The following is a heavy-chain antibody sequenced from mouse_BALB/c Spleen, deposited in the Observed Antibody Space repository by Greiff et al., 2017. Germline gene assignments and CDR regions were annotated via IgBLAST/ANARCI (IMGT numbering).Heavy chain of an antibody. Sequence: QVQLKESGPGILQPSQTLSLTCSFSGFSLSTSGMGVSWIRQPSGKGLEWLAHIYWDDDKRYNPSLKSRLTISKDTSRNQVFLKITSVDTADTATYYCARSHYYGSSMFLYAMDYWGQGTSVTVSS. CDR3: ARSHYYGSSMFLYAMDY. CDR2: IYWDDDK. V-gene: IGHV8-12*01. CDR1: GFSLSTSGMG. J-gene: IGHJ4*01. D-gene: IGHD1-1*01.